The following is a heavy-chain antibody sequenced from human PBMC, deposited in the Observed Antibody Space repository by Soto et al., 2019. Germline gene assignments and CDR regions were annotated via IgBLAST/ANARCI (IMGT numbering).Heavy chain of an antibody. CDR1: GFTFSSYE. V-gene: IGHV3-48*03. Sequence: GGSLRLSCAASGFTFSSYEMNWVRQAPGKGLEWVSYISSSGSTIYYADSVKGRFTISRDNAKNSLYLQMNSLRAEDTAVYYCARERSPGYYFDYWGQGTLVTVSS. CDR3: ARERSPGYYFDY. CDR2: ISSSGSTI. J-gene: IGHJ4*02.